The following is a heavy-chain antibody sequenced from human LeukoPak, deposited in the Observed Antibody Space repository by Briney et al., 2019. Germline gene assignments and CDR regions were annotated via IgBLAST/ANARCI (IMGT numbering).Heavy chain of an antibody. V-gene: IGHV3-23*01. Sequence: SGGSLRLSCAASGFTFSSYAMSWVRQAPGKGLEWVSAISGSGGGTYYADSVKGRFTISRDNSKNTLYLQMNSLRAEDTAVYYCAKVATTVTTYYYCGMDVWGQGTTVTVSS. D-gene: IGHD4-17*01. CDR2: ISGSGGGT. J-gene: IGHJ6*02. CDR1: GFTFSSYA. CDR3: AKVATTVTTYYYCGMDV.